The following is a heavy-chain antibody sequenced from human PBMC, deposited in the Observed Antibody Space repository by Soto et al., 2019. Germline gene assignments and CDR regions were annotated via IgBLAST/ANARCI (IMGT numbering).Heavy chain of an antibody. V-gene: IGHV1-18*01. CDR1: GYPFHTFG. J-gene: IGHJ4*02. Sequence: QVQLVQSGGEVKKPGASLKVSCKTSGYPFHTFGISWVRQAPGQGFQWMGWISTYNGNTEYAQKMQDRVTMTTDSSTSTAYLDLRSLRSDDTAVYYCVRDAGYQGSGFDYWGQGTPVTVSS. CDR3: VRDAGYQGSGFDY. CDR2: ISTYNGNT. D-gene: IGHD3-10*01.